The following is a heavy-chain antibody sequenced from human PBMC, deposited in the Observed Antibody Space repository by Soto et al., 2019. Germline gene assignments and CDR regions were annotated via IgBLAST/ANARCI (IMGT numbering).Heavy chain of an antibody. Sequence: ASVKVSCKASGYTFTSYGISWVRQAPGQGLERMGWISAYNGNTNYAQKLQGRVTMTTDTSTSTAYMELRSLRSDDTAVYYCAREPYGEHAFDIWGQGTMVTVSS. V-gene: IGHV1-18*01. J-gene: IGHJ3*02. CDR1: GYTFTSYG. CDR3: AREPYGEHAFDI. CDR2: ISAYNGNT. D-gene: IGHD4-17*01.